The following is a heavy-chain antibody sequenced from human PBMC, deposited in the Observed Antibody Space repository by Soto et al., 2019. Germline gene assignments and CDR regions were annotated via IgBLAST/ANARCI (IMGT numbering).Heavy chain of an antibody. V-gene: IGHV5-51*01. Sequence: LKISCNGSGYSFTSFCIGWVRKMPGKGLEWMGIIYPGDSDPRYSPSFQGQVTISADKSISTAYLQWSSLKASDTAMYYCARRPDRTETNWFAPWGQGTLVPVSS. D-gene: IGHD1-7*01. J-gene: IGHJ5*02. CDR2: IYPGDSDP. CDR1: GYSFTSFC. CDR3: ARRPDRTETNWFAP.